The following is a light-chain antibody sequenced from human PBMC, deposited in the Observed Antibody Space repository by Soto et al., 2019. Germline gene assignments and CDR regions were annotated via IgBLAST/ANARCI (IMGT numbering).Light chain of an antibody. CDR1: SSNIGNNY. CDR2: DNN. CDR3: ATWDGSLPGEV. J-gene: IGLJ2*01. Sequence: QSVLTQSPSVSAAPGQTVTISCSGSSSNIGNNYVSWYQQLPGTAPKLLIYDNNKRPSGIPDRFSGSKSGTSGTLDITGLLTGDDADYYCATWDGSLPGEVFGGGTKLTVL. V-gene: IGLV1-51*01.